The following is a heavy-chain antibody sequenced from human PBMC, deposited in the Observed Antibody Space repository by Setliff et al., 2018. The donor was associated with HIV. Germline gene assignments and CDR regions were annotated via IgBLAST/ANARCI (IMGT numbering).Heavy chain of an antibody. CDR1: GFTVSTYY. V-gene: IGHV3-53*01. Sequence: GGSLRLSCAASGFTVSTYYMSWVRQAPGKGLEWVSTIYSGGSTYHADSVKGRFTISRDNSKNTLYLQMNSLRVEDTAVYHCARSPQGGYFDYWGQGTLVTVSS. CDR3: ARSPQGGYFDY. J-gene: IGHJ4*03. CDR2: IYSGGST.